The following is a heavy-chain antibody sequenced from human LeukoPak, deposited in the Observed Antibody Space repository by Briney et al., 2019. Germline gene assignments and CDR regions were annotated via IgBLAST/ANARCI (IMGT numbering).Heavy chain of an antibody. CDR1: GFTFSSYS. D-gene: IGHD3-22*01. Sequence: GGSLRLSCAASGFTFSSYSMNWVRQAPGKGLEWVSSISSSNSYIYYADSVKGRFTISRDNAKNSLYLQMNSLRAEDTAVYYCARDYDSSGYYPPHYDYWGQGTLVTVSS. J-gene: IGHJ4*02. V-gene: IGHV3-21*01. CDR3: ARDYDSSGYYPPHYDY. CDR2: ISSSNSYI.